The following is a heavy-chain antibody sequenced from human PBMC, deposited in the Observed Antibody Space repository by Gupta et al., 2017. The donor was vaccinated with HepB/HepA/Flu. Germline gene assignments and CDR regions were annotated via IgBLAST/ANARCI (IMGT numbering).Heavy chain of an antibody. V-gene: IGHV4-39*01. CDR2: IYYSGST. CDR1: GGSISSSSYY. Sequence: QLQLQESGPGLVKPSETLSLPCTVSGGSISSSSYYWGWIRQPPGKGLEWIGSIYYSGSTYYNPSLKSRVTISVDTSKNQFSLKLSSVTAADTAVYYCARLGIAVAGYYFDYWGQGTLVTVSS. J-gene: IGHJ4*02. D-gene: IGHD6-19*01. CDR3: ARLGIAVAGYYFDY.